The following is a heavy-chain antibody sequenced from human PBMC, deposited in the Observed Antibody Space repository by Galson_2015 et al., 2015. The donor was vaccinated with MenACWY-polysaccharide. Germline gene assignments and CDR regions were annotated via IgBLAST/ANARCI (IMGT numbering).Heavy chain of an antibody. Sequence: QSGAEVKKPGASVTVSCKASGGNFSRYVFSWGRQGPGQGLEGMGSIIPLFGPSKNAQELQGRLKITADDSTTTVSMELSTLRSDDTAVYFCASGAGRLAFDIWGQGTVVTVSS. V-gene: IGHV1-69*13. CDR3: ASGAGRLAFDI. CDR1: GGNFSRYV. D-gene: IGHD3-10*01. CDR2: IIPLFGPS. J-gene: IGHJ5*02.